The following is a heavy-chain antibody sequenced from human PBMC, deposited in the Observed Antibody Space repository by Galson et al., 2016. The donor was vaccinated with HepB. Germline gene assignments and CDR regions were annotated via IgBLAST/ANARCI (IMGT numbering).Heavy chain of an antibody. CDR2: ISWNSGRI. CDR3: AKDRLGYDSGGYPVFDY. Sequence: SLRLSCAASGSRFDDHAMHWVRQAPGKGLEWVSGISWNSGRIGYGDSVKGRFTISRDDAKNSLLLQMNSLRADDTALYYCAKDRLGYDSGGYPVFDYWGQGTLVTVSS. J-gene: IGHJ4*02. D-gene: IGHD3-22*01. CDR1: GSRFDDHA. V-gene: IGHV3-9*01.